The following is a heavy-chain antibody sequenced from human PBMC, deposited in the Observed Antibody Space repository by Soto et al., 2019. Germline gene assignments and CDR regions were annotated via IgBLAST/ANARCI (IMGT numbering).Heavy chain of an antibody. D-gene: IGHD6-6*01. Sequence: SETLSLTCTVSGASINSAEYYWGWIRQPPGKGLEWIGNIYYTGSTYYNPSLKSRVTISVDTSKNQFSLKLNSVTAADTAVYYCARFSYSSYPRYYYYGRAVWGQGTTVTVSS. J-gene: IGHJ6*02. CDR2: IYYTGST. V-gene: IGHV4-39*07. CDR1: GASINSAEYY. CDR3: ARFSYSSYPRYYYYGRAV.